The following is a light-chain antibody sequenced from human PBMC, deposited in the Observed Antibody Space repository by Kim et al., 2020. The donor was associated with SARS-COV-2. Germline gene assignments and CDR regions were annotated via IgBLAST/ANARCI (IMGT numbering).Light chain of an antibody. CDR1: QDISNS. Sequence: ASVGDRVTITCRASQDISNSLAWFQQRQGKAPKSLIYAASRLQGGVPSRFSGSGSGTDFTLTISSLQPEDFATYYCQHYKSYPFAFGPGTKVDIK. V-gene: IGKV1-16*01. J-gene: IGKJ3*01. CDR3: QHYKSYPFA. CDR2: AAS.